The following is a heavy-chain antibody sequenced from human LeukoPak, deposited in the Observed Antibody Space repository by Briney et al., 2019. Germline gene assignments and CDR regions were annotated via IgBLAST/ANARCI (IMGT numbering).Heavy chain of an antibody. J-gene: IGHJ4*02. V-gene: IGHV4-4*07. D-gene: IGHD3-3*01. CDR2: IYTSGST. CDR3: AREREYDFWSGLFDY. CDR1: GGSISSYY. Sequence: PSETLSLACTVSGGSISSYYWSWIRQPAGKGLECIGRIYTSGSTNYNPSLKSRVTMSVDTSKNQFSLKLSSVTAADTAVYYCAREREYDFWSGLFDYWGQGTLVTVSS.